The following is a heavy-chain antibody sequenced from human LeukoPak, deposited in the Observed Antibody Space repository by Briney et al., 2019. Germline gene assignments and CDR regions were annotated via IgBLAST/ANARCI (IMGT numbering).Heavy chain of an antibody. J-gene: IGHJ5*02. CDR2: IYDSGNT. D-gene: IGHD6-13*01. CDR3: ARDRSSRILNWFDP. CDR1: GGSISSWY. Sequence: SETLSLTCTVSGGSISSWYWRWIRQPPGKGLEWIGYIYDSGNTDYNPSLKSRVTISIDTSKNQFSLKLSSVTAADTAVYYCARDRSSRILNWFDPWGQGTLVTVSS. V-gene: IGHV4-59*01.